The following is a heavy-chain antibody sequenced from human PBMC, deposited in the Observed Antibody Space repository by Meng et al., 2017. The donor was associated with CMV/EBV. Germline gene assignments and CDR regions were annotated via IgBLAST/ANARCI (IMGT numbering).Heavy chain of an antibody. CDR1: GGTFSSYT. D-gene: IGHD3-9*01. Sequence: SVKVSCKASGGTFSSYTISWVRQAPGQGLEWMGRIIPILGIANYAQKFQGRVTITADKSTSTAYMELSSLRSEDTAVYYCARAFYYDILTGYYAKRDNYYYYGMDVWGQGTTVIVSS. CDR3: ARAFYYDILTGYYAKRDNYYYYGMDV. V-gene: IGHV1-69*02. J-gene: IGHJ6*02. CDR2: IIPILGIA.